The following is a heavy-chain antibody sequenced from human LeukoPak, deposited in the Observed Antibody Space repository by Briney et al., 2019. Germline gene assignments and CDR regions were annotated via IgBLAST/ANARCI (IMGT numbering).Heavy chain of an antibody. D-gene: IGHD6-13*01. Sequence: GGSLRLSCAASGFIFGSYWMTWVRQAPGKGLEWVANIQQGGSEKNYADSVKGRFTISRDNAKNSLYLQMNSLRAEDTAVYYCAREGYSSSRYRLSDYWGQGTLVTVSS. V-gene: IGHV3-7*01. J-gene: IGHJ4*02. CDR3: AREGYSSSRYRLSDY. CDR2: IQQGGSEK. CDR1: GFIFGSYW.